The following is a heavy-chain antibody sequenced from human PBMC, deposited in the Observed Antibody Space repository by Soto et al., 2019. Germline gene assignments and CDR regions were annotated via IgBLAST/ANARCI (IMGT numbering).Heavy chain of an antibody. Sequence: GGSLRLSCAASGFTFSNAWMSWVRQAPGKGLEWVGRIKSKTDGGTTDYAAPVKGRFTISRDDSKNTLYLQMNSLKTEDTAVYYCTTDLSPYSSSDYYYYYGMDVWGQGTTVTVSS. CDR3: TTDLSPYSSSDYYYYYGMDV. J-gene: IGHJ6*02. D-gene: IGHD6-6*01. CDR1: GFTFSNAW. CDR2: IKSKTDGGTT. V-gene: IGHV3-15*01.